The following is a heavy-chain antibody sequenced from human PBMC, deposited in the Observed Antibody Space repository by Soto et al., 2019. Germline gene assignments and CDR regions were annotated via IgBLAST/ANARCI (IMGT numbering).Heavy chain of an antibody. CDR1: GYSFIRYW. V-gene: IGHV5-51*01. Sequence: PGESLKISCKTSGYSFIRYWIGWVRQMPGKGLEWMGIIYPGDSDTRYSPSFQGQITISVDKSISTAYLQWSSLKASETAIYYCESLRLGEQPFDYWGQGTLVTVSS. CDR3: ESLRLGEQPFDY. CDR2: IYPGDSDT. J-gene: IGHJ4*02. D-gene: IGHD1-1*01.